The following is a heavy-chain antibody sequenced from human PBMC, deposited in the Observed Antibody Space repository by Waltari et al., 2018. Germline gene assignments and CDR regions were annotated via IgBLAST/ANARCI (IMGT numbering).Heavy chain of an antibody. CDR2: INHSGST. V-gene: IGHV4-34*01. CDR1: GGSFSGYY. J-gene: IGHJ2*01. CDR3: ARFSIAARYWYFDL. Sequence: QVQLQQWGAGLLKPSETLSLTCAVYGGSFSGYYWRWIRQPPGKGLEWIGEINHSGSTNYNPSLKSRVTISVDTSKNQFSLKLSSVTAADTAVYYCARFSIAARYWYFDLWGRGTLVTVSS. D-gene: IGHD6-6*01.